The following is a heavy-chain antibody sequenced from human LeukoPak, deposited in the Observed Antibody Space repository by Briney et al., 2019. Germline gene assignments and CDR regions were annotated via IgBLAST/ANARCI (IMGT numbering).Heavy chain of an antibody. V-gene: IGHV3-9*01. D-gene: IGHD2-2*01. J-gene: IGHJ6*03. CDR2: ISWNSGSI. CDR3: AKDSVVVVPAAKARETYYYYYMDV. CDR1: GFTFDDYA. Sequence: GGSLRLSCAASGFTFDDYAMHWVRQAPGKGVEWVSGISWNSGSIGYADSVKGRFTISRDNAKNSLYLQMNSLRAEDTALYYCAKDSVVVVPAAKARETYYYYYMDVWGKGTTVTISS.